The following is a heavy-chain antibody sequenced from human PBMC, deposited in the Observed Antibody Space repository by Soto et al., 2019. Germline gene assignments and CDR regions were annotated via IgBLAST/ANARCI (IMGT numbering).Heavy chain of an antibody. D-gene: IGHD2-15*01. V-gene: IGHV4-59*01. J-gene: IGHJ6*02. CDR2: IYYSGST. Sequence: QVQLQESGPGLVKPSETLSLTCTVSGGSISSYYWSWIRQPPGKGLEWIGYIYYSGSTNYNPSLKSRVHIAVDTSKNQFSLKLSSVTAADTAVYYCARLVVVPHCSGGSCYSYYYGMDVWGQGTTVTVSS. CDR1: GGSISSYY. CDR3: ARLVVVPHCSGGSCYSYYYGMDV.